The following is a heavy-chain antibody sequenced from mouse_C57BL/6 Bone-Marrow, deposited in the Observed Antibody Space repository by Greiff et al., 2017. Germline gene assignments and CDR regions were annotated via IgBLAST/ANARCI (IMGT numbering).Heavy chain of an antibody. Sequence: EVKLEESGGGLVQPGRSMKLSCVASGFAFSNYWMNWVRQSPEQGLEWVAQIRLKSDNYATHYAESVKGRLTISRDASNSSVYLQMHNLSVKDTGIDYCSGDCVYYDAMDYWGQGTSVTVSS. J-gene: IGHJ4*01. V-gene: IGHV6-3*01. CDR1: GFAFSNYW. CDR2: IRLKSDNYAT. CDR3: SGDCVYYDAMDY.